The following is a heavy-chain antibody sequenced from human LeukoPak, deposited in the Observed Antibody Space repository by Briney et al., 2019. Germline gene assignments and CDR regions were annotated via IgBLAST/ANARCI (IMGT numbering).Heavy chain of an antibody. CDR1: GFTFSSYA. V-gene: IGHV3-11*01. Sequence: GGSLRLSCAASGFTFSSYAMSWIRQAPGKGLEWVSYISSSGGTIYYADSVKGRFTISRDNAKNSLYLQMNSLRAEDTALYYCAKDSRDGYNFGVFDYWGQGTLVTVSS. CDR3: AKDSRDGYNFGVFDY. CDR2: ISSSGGTI. J-gene: IGHJ4*02. D-gene: IGHD5-24*01.